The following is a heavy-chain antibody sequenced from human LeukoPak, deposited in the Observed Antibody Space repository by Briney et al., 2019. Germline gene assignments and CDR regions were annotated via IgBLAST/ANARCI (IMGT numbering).Heavy chain of an antibody. CDR1: GFTFSSYG. D-gene: IGHD1-1*01. J-gene: IGHJ4*02. CDR2: VSSSSSYV. Sequence: GGSLRLSCAASGFTFSSYGMNWVRQAPGKGLEWVSSVSSSSSYVYYADSVKGRFTISRDNAKNSLSLQMNSLRAEDTAVYYCARDQRATASTGSYFDYWGQGTLVTVSS. V-gene: IGHV3-21*01. CDR3: ARDQRATASTGSYFDY.